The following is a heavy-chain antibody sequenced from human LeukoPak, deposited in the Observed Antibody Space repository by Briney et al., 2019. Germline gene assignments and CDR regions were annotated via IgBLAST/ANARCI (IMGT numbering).Heavy chain of an antibody. CDR3: ARVPSGSYYGTFDY. V-gene: IGHV1-2*02. CDR2: INPNSGGT. Sequence: ASVKVSCKASGYTFTSYDINWVRQAPGQGLEWMGWINPNSGGTNYAQKFQGRVTMTRDTSISTAYMELSRLRSDDTAVYYCARVPSGSYYGTFDYWGQGTLVTVSS. D-gene: IGHD1-26*01. J-gene: IGHJ4*02. CDR1: GYTFTSYD.